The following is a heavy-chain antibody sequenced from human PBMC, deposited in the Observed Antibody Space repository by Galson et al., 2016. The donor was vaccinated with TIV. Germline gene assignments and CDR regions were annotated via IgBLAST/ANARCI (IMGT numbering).Heavy chain of an antibody. CDR3: ARLGLNWFDP. J-gene: IGHJ5*02. CDR1: GFTFSRHG. Sequence: SLRLSCAASGFTFSRHGIHWVRHTPGTGLEWVTFIGPDGNDKSYGDSGKGRFTISRDNSMSRIYLQMNDLRLEDTAIYYCARLGLNWFDPWGQGTQVTVSS. D-gene: IGHD3-16*01. CDR2: IGPDGNDK. V-gene: IGHV3-30*02.